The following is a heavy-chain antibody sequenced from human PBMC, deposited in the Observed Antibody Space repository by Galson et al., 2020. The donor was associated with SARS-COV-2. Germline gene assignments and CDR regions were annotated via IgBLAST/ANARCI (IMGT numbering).Heavy chain of an antibody. V-gene: IGHV3-48*01. CDR1: GFTFSSYS. CDR2: ISSSSSTI. Sequence: GESLKISCAAPGFTFSSYSMNWVRQAPGKGLEWVSYISSSSSTIYYADSVKGRFTISKDNTKNSLYLQMNSLRAEDTAMYYCARAPDDYYSCMEGWGKGTTVTIYS. CDR3: ARAPDDYYSCMEG. J-gene: IGHJ6*03.